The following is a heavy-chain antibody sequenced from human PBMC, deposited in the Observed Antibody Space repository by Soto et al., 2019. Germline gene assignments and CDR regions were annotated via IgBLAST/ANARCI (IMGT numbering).Heavy chain of an antibody. V-gene: IGHV3-23*01. CDR1: GFTFSSYA. Sequence: EVQLLESGGDLVQSGGSLRLSCAASGFTFSSYAMSWVRQAPGKGLEWVSTISGSGGRTYYADSVKGRFTISRDNSKNTLYLQINSLRAEDTAVYYCAKKFQAYDSSGYYLDYWGQGTLVTVSS. J-gene: IGHJ4*02. CDR2: ISGSGGRT. D-gene: IGHD3-22*01. CDR3: AKKFQAYDSSGYYLDY.